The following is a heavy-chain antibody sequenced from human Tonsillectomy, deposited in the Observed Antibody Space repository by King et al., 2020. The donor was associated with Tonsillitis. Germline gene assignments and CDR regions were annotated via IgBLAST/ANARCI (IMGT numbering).Heavy chain of an antibody. Sequence: VQLVESGGGLVQPGGSLRLSCAASGFAFSDYAMSWVRQAPGKGLEWVSAISGSGGSTYYADSVKGRFTISSDNSKNTLYLQMNSLGAEDTAVYYCAKSLAGISGWFDPWGQGTLVTVSS. D-gene: IGHD3-10*01. J-gene: IGHJ5*02. V-gene: IGHV3-23*04. CDR2: ISGSGGST. CDR3: AKSLAGISGWFDP. CDR1: GFAFSDYA.